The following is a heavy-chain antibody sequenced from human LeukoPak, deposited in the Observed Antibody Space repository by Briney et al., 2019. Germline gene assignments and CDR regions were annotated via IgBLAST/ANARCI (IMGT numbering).Heavy chain of an antibody. V-gene: IGHV4-34*01. D-gene: IGHD6-13*01. J-gene: IGHJ4*02. CDR1: GGSISSNY. CDR2: INHSGST. Sequence: SETLSLTCTVSGGSISSNYWSWIRQPPGKGLEWIGEINHSGSTNYNPSLKSRVTISVDTSKNQFSLKLSSVTAADTAVYYCARGRVDYWGQGTLVTVSS. CDR3: ARGRVDY.